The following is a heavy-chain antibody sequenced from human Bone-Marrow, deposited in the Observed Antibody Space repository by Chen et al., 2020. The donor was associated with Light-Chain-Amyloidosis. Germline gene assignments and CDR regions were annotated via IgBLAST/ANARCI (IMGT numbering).Heavy chain of an antibody. CDR2: IFYSRST. J-gene: IGHJ4*02. Sequence: QVQLQESGPGLVKPSETLSLTCSVSETSIDAAYWAWIRQPPGKGLEWIGYIFYSRSTTYNPSLKSRVTMSVDTSTNQFSLKLTSLTTADTAVYYCARVQTVTALNYWGQGTMVTVSS. D-gene: IGHD2-21*02. CDR1: ETSIDAAY. V-gene: IGHV4-59*01. CDR3: ARVQTVTALNY.